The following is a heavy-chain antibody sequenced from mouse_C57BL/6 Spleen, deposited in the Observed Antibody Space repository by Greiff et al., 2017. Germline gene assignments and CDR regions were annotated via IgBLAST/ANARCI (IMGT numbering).Heavy chain of an antibody. V-gene: IGHV1-64*01. CDR3: AREDYDGRRNY. CDR2: IHPNSGST. Sequence: QVQLQQPGAELVKPGASVKLSCKASGYTFTSYWMHWVKQRPGQGLEWIGMIHPNSGSTNYNEKFKSKATLTVDKSSSTAYMQLSSLTSEDSAVYYCAREDYDGRRNYWGKGTSVTVSS. J-gene: IGHJ4*01. CDR1: GYTFTSYW. D-gene: IGHD2-4*01.